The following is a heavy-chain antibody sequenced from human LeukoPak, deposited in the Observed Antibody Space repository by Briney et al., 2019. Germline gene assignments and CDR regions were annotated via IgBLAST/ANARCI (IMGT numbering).Heavy chain of an antibody. D-gene: IGHD4-11*01. V-gene: IGHV1-8*01. CDR2: MNPNSGNT. CDR1: GYTFTSYD. CDR3: ARGVGVAVTTANDY. J-gene: IGHJ4*02. Sequence: ASVTVSCKASGYTFTSYDINWVRQATGQGLEWMGWMNPNSGNTGYAQKFQGRVTMTRNTSISTAYMELSSLRSEDTAVYYCARGVGVAVTTANDYWGQGTLVTVSS.